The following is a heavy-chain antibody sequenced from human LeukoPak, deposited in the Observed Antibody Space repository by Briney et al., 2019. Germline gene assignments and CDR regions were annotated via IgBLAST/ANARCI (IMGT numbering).Heavy chain of an antibody. V-gene: IGHV1-2*06. CDR3: ARALIAAADPYYYGMDV. Sequence: ASVKVSCKASGYTFTGYYMHWVRQAPGQGLEWMGRINPNSGGTNYAQKFQGRVTMTRDTSISTAYMELSRLRSDDTAVYYCARALIAAADPYYYGMDVWGQGTTVTVS. CDR1: GYTFTGYY. CDR2: INPNSGGT. J-gene: IGHJ6*02. D-gene: IGHD6-13*01.